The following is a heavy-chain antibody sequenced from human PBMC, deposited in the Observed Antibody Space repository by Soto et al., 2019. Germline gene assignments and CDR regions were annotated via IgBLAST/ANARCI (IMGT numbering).Heavy chain of an antibody. CDR1: GFSLSTSGVG. V-gene: IGHV2-5*02. Sequence: QITLKESGPTLVKPTQTLTLTCTFSGFSLSTSGVGVGWIRQPPGKALEWLALIYWDDDKRYSPSLKSRLTITKDTSKNQVVLTMNNMDPVDTATYYCAHYFYILVDDAFEIWGQGTMVTVSS. J-gene: IGHJ3*02. CDR2: IYWDDDK. CDR3: AHYFYILVDDAFEI.